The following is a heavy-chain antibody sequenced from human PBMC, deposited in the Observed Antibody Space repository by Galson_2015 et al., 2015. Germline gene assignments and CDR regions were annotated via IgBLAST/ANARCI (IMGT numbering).Heavy chain of an antibody. CDR2: ISPYNGNT. D-gene: IGHD1-7*01. J-gene: IGHJ4*02. CDR1: GYTLSSYG. V-gene: IGHV1-18*04. Sequence: SVKVSCKASGYTLSSYGISWVRQVPGQGLEWIGWISPYNGNTNYAQKLQGRLTLTTDTSTTTVYMELRSLITDDTAIYYCVRDLESIEAPGTGNFDYWGQGTLVTVSS. CDR3: VRDLESIEAPGTGNFDY.